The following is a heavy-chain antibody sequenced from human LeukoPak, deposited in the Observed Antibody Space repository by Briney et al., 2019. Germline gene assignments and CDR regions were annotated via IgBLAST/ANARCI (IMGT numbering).Heavy chain of an antibody. J-gene: IGHJ4*02. CDR1: GFTFSSYS. CDR2: LSSDGTYM. CDR3: ARLTSYGSQYGTPDQ. Sequence: KAGGFLRLSCAASGFTFSSYSMTWVRQAPGKGLEWVSSLSSDGTYMYYADSVKGRFTIARDNAKNSLYLQMNSLRAEDTAVYYCARLTSYGSQYGTPDQWGQGTLVSVSS. V-gene: IGHV3-21*01. D-gene: IGHD2-8*01.